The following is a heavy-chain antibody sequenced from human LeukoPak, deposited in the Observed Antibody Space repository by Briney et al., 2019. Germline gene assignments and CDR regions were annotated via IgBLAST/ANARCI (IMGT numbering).Heavy chain of an antibody. V-gene: IGHV4-38-2*02. J-gene: IGHJ4*02. Sequence: SETLSLTCTVSGYSISSGYYWGWIRQPPGKGLEWIGSIYHSGSANYNPSLKSRVTISVDTSKNQFSLKLSSVTAADTAVYYCARHGYSIHVLEYWGQGTLVTVSS. CDR3: ARHGYSIHVLEY. CDR1: GYSISSGYY. CDR2: IYHSGSA. D-gene: IGHD5-24*01.